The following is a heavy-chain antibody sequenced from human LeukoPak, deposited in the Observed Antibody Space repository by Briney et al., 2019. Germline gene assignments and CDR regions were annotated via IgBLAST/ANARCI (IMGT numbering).Heavy chain of an antibody. CDR3: ARMEIVIEPGADSWFDP. Sequence: GGSLRLSCAASGFTFSSYAMSWVRQAPGKGLEWVSYIGNFATTMHYADSVKGRFTISRDNAKNSLSLQMNSLRVEDTAIYYCARMEIVIEPGADSWFDPWGQGTQVTVAS. V-gene: IGHV3-48*04. CDR1: GFTFSSYA. D-gene: IGHD2-2*03. J-gene: IGHJ5*02. CDR2: IGNFATTM.